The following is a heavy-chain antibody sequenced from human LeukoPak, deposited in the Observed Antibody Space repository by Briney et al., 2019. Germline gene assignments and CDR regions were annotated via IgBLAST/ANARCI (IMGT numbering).Heavy chain of an antibody. CDR2: ISTSGST. CDR3: ARGPEGYSYLAY. V-gene: IGHV4-4*07. D-gene: IGHD1-1*01. Sequence: SETLSLTYPVSGASMSSYYWFWIRQPAGKGLEWIGRISTSGSTNYNPSLKSRVTMSVDTSKNHFSLELISVTAADTAVYYCARGPEGYSYLAYWGQGTLVTVSS. CDR1: GASMSSYY. J-gene: IGHJ4*02.